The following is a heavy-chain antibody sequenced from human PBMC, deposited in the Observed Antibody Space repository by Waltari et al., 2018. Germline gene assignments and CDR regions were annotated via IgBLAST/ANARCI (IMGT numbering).Heavy chain of an antibody. J-gene: IGHJ4*02. CDR2: FIPTENRA. CDR3: AREALLTSGASSSCYFDC. Sequence: QVQLVQSGAEVKNPAASVTVSCKASGYTFASQYMHWMRQAPGRGREGMGFFIPTENRAAYAQKLHGRVTIIRDTSTSTLYMELSGLTSEDAAVYYCAREALLTSGASSSCYFDCWGQGTLVTVSP. V-gene: IGHV1-46*01. D-gene: IGHD2-2*01. CDR1: GYTFASQY.